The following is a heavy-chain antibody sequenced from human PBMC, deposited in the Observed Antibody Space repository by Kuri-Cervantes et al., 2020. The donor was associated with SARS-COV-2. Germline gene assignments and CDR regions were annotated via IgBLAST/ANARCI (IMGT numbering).Heavy chain of an antibody. J-gene: IGHJ6*02. Sequence: GGSLRLSCAASGFTFSNAWMSWVRQAPGKGLEWVGRIKSKTDGGTTDYAAPVKGRFTISRDDSKNTLYLQMNSLKTEDTAVYYCTIVLLLWFGELPSLGMDVWGQGTTVTDSS. V-gene: IGHV3-15*01. D-gene: IGHD3-10*01. CDR1: GFTFSNAW. CDR2: IKSKTDGGTT. CDR3: TIVLLLWFGELPSLGMDV.